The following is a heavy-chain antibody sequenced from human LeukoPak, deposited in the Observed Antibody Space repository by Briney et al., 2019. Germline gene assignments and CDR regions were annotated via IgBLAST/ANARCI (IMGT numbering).Heavy chain of an antibody. J-gene: IGHJ4*02. CDR3: AKDAPVNIVVVPAANS. Sequence: SGGSLRLSRAASVLTFSSYAMGWIRQAPGKGLEWVSAISGSGGSTYYADSVKGRFTISRDNSKNTPYLQMNSLRAEDTAVYYCAKDAPVNIVVVPAANSWGQGTLVTVSS. V-gene: IGHV3-23*01. CDR1: VLTFSSYA. CDR2: ISGSGGST. D-gene: IGHD2-2*01.